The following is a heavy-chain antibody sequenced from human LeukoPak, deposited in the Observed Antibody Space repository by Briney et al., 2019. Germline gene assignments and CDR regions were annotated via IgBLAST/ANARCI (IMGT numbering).Heavy chain of an antibody. D-gene: IGHD6-13*01. CDR1: GFSFDDYA. CDR3: ARDMGSSSWYGAFGM. J-gene: IGHJ3*02. V-gene: IGHV3-9*03. Sequence: PGGSLRLSCAASGFSFDDYAMHWVRQAPGKGLEWVSGISWNSGNIAYADSVKGRFTISRDNAKNSLYLQMKSLRVEDMALYYCARDMGSSSWYGAFGMWGQGTIVTVSS. CDR2: ISWNSGNI.